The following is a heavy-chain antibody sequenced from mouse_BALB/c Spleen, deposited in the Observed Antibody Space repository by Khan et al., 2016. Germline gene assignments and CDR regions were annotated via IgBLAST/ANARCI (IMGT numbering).Heavy chain of an antibody. CDR3: GKIHCYGRYYAMDY. J-gene: IGHJ4*01. D-gene: IGHD1-2*01. Sequence: QVQLQQSGAELAKPGASVKMSCKATGYTFTSYWMHWVKQRPGQGLEWIGYINPSTGYTEYNQTFKDKATLTADKSSSTAYMQLSSLTSEDSAVYYCGKIHCYGRYYAMDYWGQGTSVTVSS. CDR2: INPSTGYT. CDR1: GYTFTSYW. V-gene: IGHV1-7*01.